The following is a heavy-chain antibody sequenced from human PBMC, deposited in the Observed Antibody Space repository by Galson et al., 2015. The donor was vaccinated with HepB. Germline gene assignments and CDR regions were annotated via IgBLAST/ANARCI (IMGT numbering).Heavy chain of an antibody. D-gene: IGHD6-19*01. Sequence: SLRLSCAASGFTFSSYAMSWVRQAPGKGLGWVSAISGSGGSTYYADSVKGRFTISRDNSKNTLYLQMNSLRAEDTAVYYCARSLAQQWLVEGLDYWGQGTLATVSS. CDR1: GFTFSSYA. J-gene: IGHJ4*02. CDR2: ISGSGGST. CDR3: ARSLAQQWLVEGLDY. V-gene: IGHV3-23*01.